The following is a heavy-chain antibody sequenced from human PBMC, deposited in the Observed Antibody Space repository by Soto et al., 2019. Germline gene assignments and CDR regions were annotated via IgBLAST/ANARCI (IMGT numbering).Heavy chain of an antibody. CDR1: GGSISSSSYY. V-gene: IGHV4-39*01. CDR2: IYYSGST. D-gene: IGHD3-3*01. Sequence: SETLSLTCTVSGGSISSSSYYWGWIRQPPGKGLEWIGSIYYSGSTYYNPSLKSRVTISVDTSKNQFSLKLSSVTAADTAVYYCARQEGLGDDFWSDYWGQGTLVTVSS. J-gene: IGHJ4*02. CDR3: ARQEGLGDDFWSDY.